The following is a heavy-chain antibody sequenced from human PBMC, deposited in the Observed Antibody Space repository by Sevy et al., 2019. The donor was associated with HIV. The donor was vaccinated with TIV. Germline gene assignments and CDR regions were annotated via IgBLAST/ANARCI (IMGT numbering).Heavy chain of an antibody. CDR1: GYTFTGYY. CDR2: INPNSGGT. J-gene: IGHJ5*02. D-gene: IGHD4-17*01. CDR3: ELRYYGGGEGWFDP. V-gene: IGHV1-2*06. Sequence: ASVKVSCKASGYTFTGYYMHWVRQAPGQGLEWMGRINPNSGGTNYAQKFQGRVTMTRDTSISTAYMELSRLRSDDTAGYYCELRYYGGGEGWFDPWGQGTLVTVSS.